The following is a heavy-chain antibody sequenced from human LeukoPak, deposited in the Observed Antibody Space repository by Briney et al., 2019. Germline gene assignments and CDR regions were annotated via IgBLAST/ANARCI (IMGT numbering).Heavy chain of an antibody. CDR1: GGSFSGYY. J-gene: IGHJ6*03. D-gene: IGHD2-2*01. V-gene: IGHV4-34*01. Sequence: PSETLSLTCAVSGGSFSGYYWSWIRQPPGKGLEWIGEINHSGSTNYNPSLKSRVTISVDTSKNQFSLKLSSVTAADTAVYYCAVMGCSSTSCSYYYYYMDVWGKGTTVTVSS. CDR2: INHSGST. CDR3: AVMGCSSTSCSYYYYYMDV.